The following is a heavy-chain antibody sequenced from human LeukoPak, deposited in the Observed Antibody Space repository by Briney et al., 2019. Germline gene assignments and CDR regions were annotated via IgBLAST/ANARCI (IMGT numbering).Heavy chain of an antibody. Sequence: GGSLRLSCAASGFTLSSYWMHWVRQAPGKGLVWVSCISSDGSSTTYADSVKGRFTISRDNAKNTLYLQMNSLRAEDTAVYYCARGSTKQDYWGQGTLVTVSS. D-gene: IGHD2-8*01. CDR3: ARGSTKQDY. CDR1: GFTLSSYW. V-gene: IGHV3-74*01. J-gene: IGHJ4*02. CDR2: ISSDGSST.